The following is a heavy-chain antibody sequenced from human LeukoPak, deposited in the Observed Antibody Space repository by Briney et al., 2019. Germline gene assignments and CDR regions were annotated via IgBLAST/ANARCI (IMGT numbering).Heavy chain of an antibody. Sequence: ASWRAPAKPFGYTSTSNIMTWGRQAPGQGLEWMGIINPSGGSTSYAQKFQGRVTMTRDTSTSTVYMELSSLRSEDTAVYYCARERWGLMDYWGQGTLVTVSS. CDR3: ARERWGLMDY. CDR2: INPSGGST. CDR1: GYTSTSNI. V-gene: IGHV1-46*01. D-gene: IGHD7-27*01. J-gene: IGHJ4*02.